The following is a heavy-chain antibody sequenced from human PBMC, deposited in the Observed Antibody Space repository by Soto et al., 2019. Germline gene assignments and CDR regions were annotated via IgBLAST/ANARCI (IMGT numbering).Heavy chain of an antibody. V-gene: IGHV4-31*03. D-gene: IGHD6-6*01. CDR1: GGSISSGGYY. Sequence: QVQLQESGPGLVKPSQTLSLTCTVSGGSISSGGYYWSWIRQHPGKGLEWIGYIYYSGSTYFNPSLKSRLTISVDKYKNQFSLQLIAVTAADKAVYYCARAGHSSSSEGANWFDPWGQGTLVTVSS. J-gene: IGHJ5*02. CDR3: ARAGHSSSSEGANWFDP. CDR2: IYYSGST.